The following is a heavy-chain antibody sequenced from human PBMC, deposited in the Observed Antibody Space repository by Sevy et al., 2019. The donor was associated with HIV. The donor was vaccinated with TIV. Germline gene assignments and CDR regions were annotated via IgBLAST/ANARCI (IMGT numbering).Heavy chain of an antibody. CDR1: GYSFTSYW. CDR2: IYPGDSDT. D-gene: IGHD6-13*01. J-gene: IGHJ6*02. CDR3: ARGIAAAGRYYGMHV. Sequence: GESLKISCKGSGYSFTSYWIGWVRQMPGKGLEWMGIIYPGDSDTRYSPSFQVQVTISADKSISTAYLQWRSLTDSDTAMYYCARGIAAAGRYYGMHVWGQGTTVTVSS. V-gene: IGHV5-51*01.